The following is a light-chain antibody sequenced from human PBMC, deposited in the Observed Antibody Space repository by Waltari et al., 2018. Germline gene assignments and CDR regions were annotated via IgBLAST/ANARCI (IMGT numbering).Light chain of an antibody. CDR3: QHYLRLPVT. CDR2: GAS. V-gene: IGKV3-20*01. CDR1: QSVSRA. J-gene: IGKJ1*01. Sequence: EIVLTQSPGTLSLPLGKRAPVSCRASQSVSRALAWYQQKPGQAPRLLIYGASTRATGIPDRFSGSGSGTDFSLTISRLEPDDFAVYYCQHYLRLPVTFGQGTTVEI.